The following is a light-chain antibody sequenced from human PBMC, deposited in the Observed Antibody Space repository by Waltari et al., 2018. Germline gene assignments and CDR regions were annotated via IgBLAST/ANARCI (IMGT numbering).Light chain of an antibody. CDR3: QQYVNYWT. CDR1: QSVNRW. Sequence: DIQMPQSPSPLSESVGDSLTTTCRASQSVNRWLAWYLQKPGKAPELLIYETSNLESGVPSRFSGSGSGKEFTLTISSLQPDDFGTYYCQQYVNYWTFGQGTKVEIK. J-gene: IGKJ1*01. V-gene: IGKV1-5*03. CDR2: ETS.